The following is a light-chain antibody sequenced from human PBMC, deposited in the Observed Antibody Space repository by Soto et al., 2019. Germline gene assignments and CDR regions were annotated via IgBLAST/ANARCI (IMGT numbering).Light chain of an antibody. CDR2: GAS. CDR3: QQYASSVT. CDR1: QSVSSNF. V-gene: IGKV3-20*01. J-gene: IGKJ1*01. Sequence: EIVLTQSPGSLSLSPGEGATLFCRASQSVSSNFFAWYQQKPGQAPRLLINGASTRATGIPDRFSGSGSGTDVTLTIRRLEPEDFAVYYCQQYASSVTFGQGTKVEIK.